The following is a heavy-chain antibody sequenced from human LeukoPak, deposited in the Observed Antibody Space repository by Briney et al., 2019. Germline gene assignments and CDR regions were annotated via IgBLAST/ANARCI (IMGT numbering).Heavy chain of an antibody. Sequence: SETLSLTCTVSGGSISSYYWSWIRQPPGQGLEWIGNIYYSGSTNYNPSLKSRVIISVDTSKNQFSLRLSSVTAADTAVYYCARVPRAAVGTQFDYWGQGTLVTVSS. J-gene: IGHJ4*02. CDR3: ARVPRAAVGTQFDY. V-gene: IGHV4-59*01. CDR1: GGSISSYY. CDR2: IYYSGST. D-gene: IGHD6-13*01.